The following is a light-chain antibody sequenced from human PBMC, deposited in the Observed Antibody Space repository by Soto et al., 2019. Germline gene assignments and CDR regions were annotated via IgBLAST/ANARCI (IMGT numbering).Light chain of an antibody. CDR1: SSDVGGSNF. J-gene: IGLJ1*01. V-gene: IGLV2-14*03. CDR2: DVA. Sequence: QSVLTQPASVSDSPGQSITISCTGTSSDVGGSNFVSWYQQHPGKPPKLIIYDVANRPSGVSNRFSGSKSGSTASLIISRLQTEDEADYYCVSYTYSTTYVFGTGTKLTVL. CDR3: VSYTYSTTYV.